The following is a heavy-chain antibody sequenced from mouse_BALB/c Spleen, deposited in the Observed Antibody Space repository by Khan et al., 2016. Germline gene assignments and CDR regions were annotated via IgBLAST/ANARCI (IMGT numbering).Heavy chain of an antibody. CDR3: TSLYYYGTSDY. CDR2: INPDSSTI. Sequence: EVKLLESGGGLVQPGGSLKLSCAASGFDFSRYWMSWVRQAPGKGLEWIGEINPDSSTINYTPSLKDKFIISRDNAKNTLYLQMSNVRSEDTAICYCTSLYYYGTSDYWGQGTTLTVSS. D-gene: IGHD1-1*01. V-gene: IGHV4-1*02. CDR1: GFDFSRYW. J-gene: IGHJ2*01.